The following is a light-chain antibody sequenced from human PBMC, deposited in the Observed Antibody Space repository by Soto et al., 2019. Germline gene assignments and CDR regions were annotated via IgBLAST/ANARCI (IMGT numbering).Light chain of an antibody. CDR2: GAS. J-gene: IGKJ4*01. CDR3: QQYNDWPPA. Sequence: ETVMTQSPATLSLSPGERATLSCRASQSVSSKLVWYQQKPGHAPRFLIYGASTRATGIPARFRGSGSGTEFTLTIDSLQSEDFAVYYCQQYNDWPPAFGGGTKVEIK. CDR1: QSVSSK. V-gene: IGKV3-15*01.